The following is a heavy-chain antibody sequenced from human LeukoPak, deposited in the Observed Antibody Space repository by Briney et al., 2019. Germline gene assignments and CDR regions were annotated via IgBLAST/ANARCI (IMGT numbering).Heavy chain of an antibody. J-gene: IGHJ6*03. CDR1: GFTFDDYA. D-gene: IGHD5-18*01. CDR3: ARGIQLWTDKRNYYYMDV. Sequence: GRSLRLSCAASGFTFDDYAMHWVRQAPGKGLVWVSRINSDGSSTSYADSVKGRFTISRDNAKNTLYLQMNSLRAEDTAVYYCARGIQLWTDKRNYYYMDVWGKGTTVTVSS. V-gene: IGHV3-74*01. CDR2: INSDGSST.